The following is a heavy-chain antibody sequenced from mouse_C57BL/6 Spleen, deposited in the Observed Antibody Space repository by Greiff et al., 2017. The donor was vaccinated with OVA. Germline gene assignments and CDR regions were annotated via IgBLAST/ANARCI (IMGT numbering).Heavy chain of an antibody. Sequence: QVQLQQSGAELVRPGASVTLSCKASGYTITDYEMHWVKQTPVHGLVWIGAIDPETGGTAYNQKFKGKAFLTADTSSSTAYMELRSLTSEDSAVYYCTLYYGSSFAYWGQGTLVTVSA. J-gene: IGHJ3*01. CDR1: GYTITDYE. V-gene: IGHV1-15*01. D-gene: IGHD1-1*01. CDR2: IDPETGGT. CDR3: TLYYGSSFAY.